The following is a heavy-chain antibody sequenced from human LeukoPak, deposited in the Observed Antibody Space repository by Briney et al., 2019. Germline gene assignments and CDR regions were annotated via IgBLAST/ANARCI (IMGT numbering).Heavy chain of an antibody. CDR1: GASINSYY. Sequence: SETLSLTCSVSGASINSYYWSWIRQPPGKGLEWIGNIYYNRTTSYHPSLKSRVTISVDTSTNQFSLKLTSVTAADTAVYYCARSIVDTAMVRKAGLYGMDVWGQGTTVTVSS. D-gene: IGHD5-18*01. CDR2: IYYNRTT. CDR3: ARSIVDTAMVRKAGLYGMDV. J-gene: IGHJ6*02. V-gene: IGHV4-59*01.